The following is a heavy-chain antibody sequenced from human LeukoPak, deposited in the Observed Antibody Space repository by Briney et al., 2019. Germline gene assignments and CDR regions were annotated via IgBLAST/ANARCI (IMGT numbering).Heavy chain of an antibody. CDR1: EFTFSNNW. V-gene: IGHV3-7*01. D-gene: IGHD1-1*01. J-gene: IGHJ4*02. CDR2: IKEDGSIK. Sequence: GGSLRLSCAASEFTFSNNWMSWVRQAPGKGPEWVASIKEDGSIKYYVDSVKGRFTISRDNAKNSLYLQMSSLRVEDTAVYYCAGDPRTVRIWGQGTLVTVSS. CDR3: AGDPRTVRI.